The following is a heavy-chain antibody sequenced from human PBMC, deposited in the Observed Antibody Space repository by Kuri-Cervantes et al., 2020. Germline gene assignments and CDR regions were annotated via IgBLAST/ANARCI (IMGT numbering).Heavy chain of an antibody. CDR2: IKQDGSEK. Sequence: GESLKISCVVSGLTFSSYWMTWVRQAPGKGLEWVANIKQDGSEKYYVDSVKGRFTISRDNSKNTLYLQLNGLSAEDTAVYYCARGEGRLCGGSCYTPFDYWGQGTLVTVSS. CDR3: ARGEGRLCGGSCYTPFDY. V-gene: IGHV3-7*01. J-gene: IGHJ4*02. CDR1: GLTFSSYW. D-gene: IGHD2-15*01.